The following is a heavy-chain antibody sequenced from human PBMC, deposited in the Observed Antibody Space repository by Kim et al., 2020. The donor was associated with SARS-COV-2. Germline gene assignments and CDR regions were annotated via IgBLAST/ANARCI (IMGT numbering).Heavy chain of an antibody. CDR3: AKRGGVDY. J-gene: IGHJ4*02. V-gene: IGHV4-34*01. Sequence: SASTTYNPSLKSRVTISGDTSKNQFSLKLISVTAADTAVYYCAKRGGVDYWGQGILVTVSS. D-gene: IGHD3-16*01. CDR2: SAST.